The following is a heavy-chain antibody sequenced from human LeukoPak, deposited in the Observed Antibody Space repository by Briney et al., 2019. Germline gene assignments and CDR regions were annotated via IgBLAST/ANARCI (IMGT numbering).Heavy chain of an antibody. V-gene: IGHV3-30*18. J-gene: IGHJ5*02. Sequence: GGSLRLSCAASGFTFSGYGMHWVRQAPGKGLEWVAVISYDGSNKYYADSVKGRFTISRDNSKNTLYLQMNSLRAEDTAVYYCAKDSLTWGQGTLVTVSS. CDR2: ISYDGSNK. CDR3: AKDSLT. CDR1: GFTFSGYG.